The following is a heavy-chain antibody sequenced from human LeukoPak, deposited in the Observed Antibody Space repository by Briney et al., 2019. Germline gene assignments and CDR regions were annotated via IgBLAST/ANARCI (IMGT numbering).Heavy chain of an antibody. J-gene: IGHJ4*02. Sequence: GGSLRLSCAVSGITLSNYGMSWVRQAPGKGLEWVAGISDSGGRTNYADSVKGRFTISRDNPKNILYLQMNSLRAEDTAVYFCAKRGVVIRVILVGFHKEAFYFDSWGQGALVTVSS. CDR2: ISDSGGRT. CDR3: AKRGVVIRVILVGFHKEAFYFDS. D-gene: IGHD3-22*01. V-gene: IGHV3-23*01. CDR1: GITLSNYG.